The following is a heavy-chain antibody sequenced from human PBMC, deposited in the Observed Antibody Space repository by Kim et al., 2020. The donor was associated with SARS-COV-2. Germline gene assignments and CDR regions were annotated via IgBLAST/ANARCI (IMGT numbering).Heavy chain of an antibody. CDR1: GGSISSSSYY. Sequence: SETLSLTCTVSGGSISSSSYYWGWIRQPPGKGLEWIGSIYYSGSTYYNPSLKSRVTISVDTSKNQFSLKLSSVTAADTAVYYCARRGAAGPFDYWGQGTLVTVSS. J-gene: IGHJ4*02. CDR3: ARRGAAGPFDY. D-gene: IGHD6-13*01. CDR2: IYYSGST. V-gene: IGHV4-39*01.